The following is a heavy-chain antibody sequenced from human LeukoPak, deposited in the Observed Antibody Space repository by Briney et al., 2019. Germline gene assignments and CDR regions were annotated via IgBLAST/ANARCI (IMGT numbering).Heavy chain of an antibody. CDR3: ARLRDGYNLDY. CDR1: GGSISSYY. CDR2: IYYSGST. J-gene: IGHJ4*02. Sequence: SETLSLTCTVSGGSISSYYWSWIRQPPGKGLEWIGYIYYSGSTNYNPSLKSRVTISVDTSKNQFSLKLSSVAAADTAVYYCARLRDGYNLDYWGQGTLVTVSS. V-gene: IGHV4-59*08. D-gene: IGHD5-24*01.